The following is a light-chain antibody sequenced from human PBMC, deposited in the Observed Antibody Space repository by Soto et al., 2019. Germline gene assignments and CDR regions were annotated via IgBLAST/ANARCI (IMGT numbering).Light chain of an antibody. Sequence: LTQPASVSGSPGQSITISCTGTSSDVGGYNYVSWYQQHPGKAPKFMIYDVSNRPSGVSNRFSGSKSGNTASLTISGLQAKDEADYYCSSYTTSNTRQIVFGTGTTFTVL. CDR1: SSDVGGYNY. V-gene: IGLV2-14*01. CDR2: DVS. J-gene: IGLJ1*01. CDR3: SSYTTSNTRQIV.